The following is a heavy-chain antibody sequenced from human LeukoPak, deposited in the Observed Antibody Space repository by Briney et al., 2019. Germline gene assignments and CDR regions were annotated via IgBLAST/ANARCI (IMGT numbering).Heavy chain of an antibody. CDR3: AREFYDSSGHYDY. CDR1: GYTFTGYY. Sequence: ASVEVSCKASGYTFTGYYMHWVRQAPGQGLEWMGRINPNSGGTNYAQKFQGRVTMTRDTSISTAYMELSRLRSDDTAVYYCAREFYDSSGHYDYWGQGTLVTVSS. V-gene: IGHV1-2*06. D-gene: IGHD3-22*01. CDR2: INPNSGGT. J-gene: IGHJ4*02.